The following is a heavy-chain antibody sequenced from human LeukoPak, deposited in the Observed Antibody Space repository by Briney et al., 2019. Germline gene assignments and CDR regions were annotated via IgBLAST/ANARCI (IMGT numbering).Heavy chain of an antibody. CDR2: ISGSGGSA. CDR3: AKDTNLSGWFGEGDY. V-gene: IGHV3-23*01. D-gene: IGHD3-10*01. CDR1: GFTFSSYA. J-gene: IGHJ4*02. Sequence: GGSLRLSCAASGFTFSSYAMSWVRQAPGKGLEWVSAISGSGGSAYYADFVKGRFTISRDNSKNTLYLQMNSLRAEDTAVYYCAKDTNLSGWFGEGDYWGQGTLVTVSS.